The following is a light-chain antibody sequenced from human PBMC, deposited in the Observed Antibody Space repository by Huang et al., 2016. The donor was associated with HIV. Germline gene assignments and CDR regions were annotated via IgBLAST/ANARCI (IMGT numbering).Light chain of an antibody. V-gene: IGKV3-15*01. J-gene: IGKJ1*01. CDR2: GAS. CDR3: LQYYDWPPWT. CDR1: QNVYSN. Sequence: ETVMTQSPASLSLSPGERATLSCRAGQNVYSNLAWYQRKPGQAPRLLIYGASTRATGVPSRFSGSGSGTKFALTISSLQSEDFAVYYCLQYYDWPPWTFGQGTKVEIK.